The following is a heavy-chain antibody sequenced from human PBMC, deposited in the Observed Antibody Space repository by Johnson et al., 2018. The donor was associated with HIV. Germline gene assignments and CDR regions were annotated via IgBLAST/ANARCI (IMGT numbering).Heavy chain of an antibody. CDR3: ARDGRDLVTRGYGFDI. J-gene: IGHJ3*02. CDR2: IFSVGDV. D-gene: IGHD3-9*01. CDR1: GITVGTNY. Sequence: VQLVESGGGLVQPGGSLRLSCAASGITVGTNYMSWVRQAPGKGLEWVSVIFSVGDVYYADSVKGRFTISRDNSKNMVYLQMNSLRPEDTAVYYCARDGRDLVTRGYGFDIWGQGTMVTVSS. V-gene: IGHV3-66*02.